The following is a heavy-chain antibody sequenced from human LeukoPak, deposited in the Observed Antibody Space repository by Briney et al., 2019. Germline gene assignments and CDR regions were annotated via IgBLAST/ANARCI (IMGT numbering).Heavy chain of an antibody. D-gene: IGHD6-13*01. V-gene: IGHV3-9*01. CDR2: ISWNSGSI. CDR1: GFTFDDYA. J-gene: IGHJ4*02. Sequence: GGSLRLSCAASGFTFDDYAMHWVRQAPGKGLEWVSGISWNSGSIGYADSVKGRFTISRDNAKNSLYLQMNSLRAEDTALYYCAKVFSYSSSWFGYWGQGTLVTVSS. CDR3: AKVFSYSSSWFGY.